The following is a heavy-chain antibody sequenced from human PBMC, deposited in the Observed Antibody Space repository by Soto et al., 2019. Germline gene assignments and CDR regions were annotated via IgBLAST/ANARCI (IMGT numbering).Heavy chain of an antibody. V-gene: IGHV3-23*01. Sequence: GGSLRLSCAASGFTFSSYAMILVRQAPGKGLEWVSAISGSGGSTYYADSVKGRFTISRDNSKNTLYLQMNSLRAEDTAVYYCAKGPTRGYCSGGSCNNGHYWGQGTLVTVSS. J-gene: IGHJ4*02. CDR3: AKGPTRGYCSGGSCNNGHY. CDR1: GFTFSSYA. CDR2: ISGSGGST. D-gene: IGHD2-15*01.